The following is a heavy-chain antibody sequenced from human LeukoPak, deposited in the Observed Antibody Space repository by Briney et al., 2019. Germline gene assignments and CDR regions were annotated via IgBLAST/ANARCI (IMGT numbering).Heavy chain of an antibody. Sequence: PSETLSLTYTVSGGSISSYYWGWIRQPPGKGLEWIGSIYHSGSTYYNPSLKSRVTISVDTSKNQFSLKLSSVTAADTAVYYCARHTPMTTVTSWFDPWGQGTLVTVSS. J-gene: IGHJ5*02. V-gene: IGHV4-38-2*02. CDR2: IYHSGST. D-gene: IGHD4-17*01. CDR1: GGSISSYY. CDR3: ARHTPMTTVTSWFDP.